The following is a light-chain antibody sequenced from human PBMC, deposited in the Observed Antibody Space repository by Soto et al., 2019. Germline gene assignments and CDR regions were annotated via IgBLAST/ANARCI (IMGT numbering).Light chain of an antibody. CDR1: QSVLYSSNNKNY. Sequence: DIVMTQSPDSLAVSLGERATINCKSSQSVLYSSNNKNYLAWYQLKPGQPPKLLISWASTRESGVPDRFSGSGSGTDFTLTISSLQAEDVAVYYCQQYYGTPPWTFGQGTKVEIK. CDR2: WAS. V-gene: IGKV4-1*01. CDR3: QQYYGTPPWT. J-gene: IGKJ1*01.